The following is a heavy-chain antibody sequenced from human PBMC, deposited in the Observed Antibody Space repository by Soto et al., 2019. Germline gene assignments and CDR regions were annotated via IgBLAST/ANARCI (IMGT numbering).Heavy chain of an antibody. CDR3: ARDRGRIVPAASLMDV. V-gene: IGHV4-4*02. J-gene: IGHJ6*02. Sequence: QVQLQESGPGLVKPSGTLSLTCAVSGGSISSSNWWSWVRQPPGKGLEWIGEIYHSGSTNYNPSLQSRVTISVDKSKNQFSLKLSSVTAADTAVYYCARDRGRIVPAASLMDVWGQGTTVTVSS. CDR2: IYHSGST. CDR1: GGSISSSNW. D-gene: IGHD2-2*01.